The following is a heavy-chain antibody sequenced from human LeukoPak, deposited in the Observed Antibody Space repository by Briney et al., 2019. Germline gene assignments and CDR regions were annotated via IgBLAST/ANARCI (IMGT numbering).Heavy chain of an antibody. J-gene: IGHJ3*02. CDR1: GGSFSGYY. V-gene: IGHV4-34*01. CDR3: ASQYCSGGSCYPPGAFDI. Sequence: PSETLSLTCAVYGGSFSGYYWSWIRQPPGKGLEWIGEINHSGSTNYNPSLKSRVTISVDTSKNQFSLKLSSVTAADTAVYYCASQYCSGGSCYPPGAFDIWGQGTMVTVSS. D-gene: IGHD2-15*01. CDR2: INHSGST.